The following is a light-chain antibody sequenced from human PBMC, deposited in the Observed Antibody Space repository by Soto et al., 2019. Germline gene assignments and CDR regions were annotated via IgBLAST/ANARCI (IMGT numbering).Light chain of an antibody. CDR3: QPYGSSPT. J-gene: IGKJ1*01. V-gene: IGKV3-20*01. Sequence: EIVLTQSPGTLSLSPGERATLSCRASQSVSSSYLAWYQQKPGQAPRLLIYGASSRATGIPDRFSGSGSGTDFTLTLSRLEPEDLAVYYCQPYGSSPTFGQGTKVEIK. CDR2: GAS. CDR1: QSVSSSY.